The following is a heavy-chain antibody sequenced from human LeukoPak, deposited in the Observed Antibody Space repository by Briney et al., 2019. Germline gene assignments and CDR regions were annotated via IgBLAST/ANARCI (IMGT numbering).Heavy chain of an antibody. J-gene: IGHJ4*02. CDR3: ARDWEMATIAAAALGY. CDR1: GFTFTSFS. Sequence: SRGSLRLSCAASGFTFTSFSMNWVRQAPGKGLEWVSYKYSGSSVKNYAGSVKGRFTISRDNAKNSLYLQMNSLREEDTAVYYCARDWEMATIAAAALGYWGRGTRVTVSS. CDR2: KYSGSSVK. D-gene: IGHD6-13*01. V-gene: IGHV3-48*02.